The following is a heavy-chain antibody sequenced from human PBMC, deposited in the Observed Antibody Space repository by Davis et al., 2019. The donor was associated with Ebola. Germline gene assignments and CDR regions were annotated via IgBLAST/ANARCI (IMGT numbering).Heavy chain of an antibody. Sequence: GESLKISCAASGFTFSNYAMSWVRQAPGKGLEWVSAINVDGTYYADSVKGRFTISRDDSKNTLYLHMNSLRAEDTAVYYCAREVGSRGWYTVDYWGQGTLVTVSS. CDR2: INVDGT. D-gene: IGHD6-19*01. CDR3: AREVGSRGWYTVDY. CDR1: GFTFSNYA. V-gene: IGHV3-23*01. J-gene: IGHJ4*02.